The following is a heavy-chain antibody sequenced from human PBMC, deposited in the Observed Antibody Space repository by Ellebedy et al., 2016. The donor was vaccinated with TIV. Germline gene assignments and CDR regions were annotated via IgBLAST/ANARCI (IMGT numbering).Heavy chain of an antibody. V-gene: IGHV4-34*12. CDR3: ARRGEHYYGMDV. J-gene: IGHJ6*02. D-gene: IGHD3-16*01. CDR2: IIPSGGT. CDR1: GMSFNHYY. Sequence: SETLSLXXAVSGMSFNHYYFSWYRRPPGKGLEWLGEIIPSGGTRNNPSLKSRVTMSLDTSQNQFSLKLSSVTAADTAVYYCARRGEHYYGMDVWGQGTTVTVSS.